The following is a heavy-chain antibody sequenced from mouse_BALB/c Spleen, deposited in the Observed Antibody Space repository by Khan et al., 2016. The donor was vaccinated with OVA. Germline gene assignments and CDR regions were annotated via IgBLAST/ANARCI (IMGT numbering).Heavy chain of an antibody. D-gene: IGHD2-10*01. Sequence: VQLKESGPGLVAPSQNLSITCTVSGFSLTGYGVNWVRQPPGKGLEWLGMIWGDGSTDYNSALKSRLNLSKDNSKSQVFLKMNSLQTDDTARYYCARAYYGNYRETMDYWGQGTSGTVSS. V-gene: IGHV2-6-7*01. CDR2: IWGDGST. CDR1: GFSLTGYG. CDR3: ARAYYGNYRETMDY. J-gene: IGHJ4*01.